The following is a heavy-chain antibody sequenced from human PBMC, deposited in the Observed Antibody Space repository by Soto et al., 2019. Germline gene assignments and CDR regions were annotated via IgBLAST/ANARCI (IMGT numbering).Heavy chain of an antibody. Sequence: SETLSLTCTVSGGSISSYYWSWIRQPPGKGLEWIGYIYYSGSTNYNPSLKSRVTISVDTSKNQFSLKLSSVTAADTAVYYCARSYQRLYSYGLDRYDYGYWGQGTLVTVSS. CDR2: IYYSGST. CDR3: ARSYQRLYSYGLDRYDYGY. CDR1: GGSISSYY. V-gene: IGHV4-59*01. D-gene: IGHD5-18*01. J-gene: IGHJ4*02.